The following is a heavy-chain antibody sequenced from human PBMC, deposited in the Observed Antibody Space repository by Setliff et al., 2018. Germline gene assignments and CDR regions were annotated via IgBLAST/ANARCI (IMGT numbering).Heavy chain of an antibody. CDR2: INHSGST. D-gene: IGHD6-13*01. CDR3: ARRGRGSSWFDTLFDY. J-gene: IGHJ4*02. V-gene: IGHV4-34*01. CDR1: GGSFSGYY. Sequence: PSETLSLTCAVYGGSFSGYYWSWIRQPPGKGLEWIGEINHSGSTNYNPSLKSRVTISVDTSKNQFSLKLSSVTAADTAVYYCARRGRGSSWFDTLFDYWGQGTLVTVS.